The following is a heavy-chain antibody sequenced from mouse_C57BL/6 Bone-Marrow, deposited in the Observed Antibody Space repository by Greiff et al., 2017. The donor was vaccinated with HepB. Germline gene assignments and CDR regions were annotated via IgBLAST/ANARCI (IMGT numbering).Heavy chain of an antibody. CDR2: IDPSDSET. Sequence: QVHVKQPGAELVRPGSSVKLSCKASGYTFTSYWMHWVKQRPIQGLEWIGNIDPSDSETHYNQKFKDKATLTVDKSSSTAYMQLSSLTSEDSAVYYCARSELLWFAYWGQGTRVTVSA. D-gene: IGHD2-1*01. J-gene: IGHJ3*01. CDR3: ARSELLWFAY. CDR1: GYTFTSYW. V-gene: IGHV1-52*01.